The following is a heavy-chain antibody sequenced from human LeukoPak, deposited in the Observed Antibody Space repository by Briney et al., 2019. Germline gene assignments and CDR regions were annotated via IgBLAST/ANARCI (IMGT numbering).Heavy chain of an antibody. CDR1: GGSISSSSYY. CDR3: ARDTIGTYQFDP. V-gene: IGHV4-39*07. J-gene: IGHJ5*02. CDR2: IYYSGST. Sequence: SETLSLTCTVSGGSISSSSYYWGWIRQPPGKGLEWIGSIYYSGSTYYNPSLKSRVTISVDTSKNQFSLKLCSVTAADTAVYYCARDTIGTYQFDPWGQGTLVTVSS. D-gene: IGHD3-16*02.